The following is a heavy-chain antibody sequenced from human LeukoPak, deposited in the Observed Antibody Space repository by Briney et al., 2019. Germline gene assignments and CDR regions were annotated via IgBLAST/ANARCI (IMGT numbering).Heavy chain of an antibody. CDR1: GGSFSGYY. CDR3: ARGGSSWYGVGFDY. CDR2: INHRGST. J-gene: IGHJ4*02. D-gene: IGHD6-13*01. Sequence: SETLSLTCAVYGGSFSGYYWSWIRQPPGKGLEWIGEINHRGSTNYNPSLKSRVPISVDTSKNQFSLKLSSVTAADTAVYYCARGGSSWYGVGFDYWGQGTLVTVSS. V-gene: IGHV4-34*01.